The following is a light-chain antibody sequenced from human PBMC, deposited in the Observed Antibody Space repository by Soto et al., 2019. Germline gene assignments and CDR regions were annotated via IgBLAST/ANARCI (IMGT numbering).Light chain of an antibody. CDR2: DAS. CDR1: QSLSSGY. CDR3: QQYGSSPT. Sequence: ELVLTPSLGTLSLSPGERVTLSCRASQSLSSGYLAWYQQKFGQAPRLLIYDASRRATGIPERFSGSGSGTDFTLTINRLEPEDFAVYYCQQYGSSPTFGLGTKVDIK. J-gene: IGKJ1*01. V-gene: IGKV3-20*01.